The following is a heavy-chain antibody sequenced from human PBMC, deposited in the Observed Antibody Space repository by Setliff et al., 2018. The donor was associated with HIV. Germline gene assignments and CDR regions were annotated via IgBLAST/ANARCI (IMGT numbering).Heavy chain of an antibody. V-gene: IGHV1-69*05. D-gene: IGHD6-6*01. CDR3: ARGFSVYSSSDPLLNWFDP. J-gene: IGHJ5*02. CDR2: IIPVFDTP. CDR1: GGAFSSYA. Sequence: SVKVSCKASGGAFSSYAINWVRQAPGQGLEWMGGIIPVFDTPNYAQKFQGRVTITRDTSASTAYMELSSLRSEDTAVYYCARGFSVYSSSDPLLNWFDPWGQGTLVTVSS.